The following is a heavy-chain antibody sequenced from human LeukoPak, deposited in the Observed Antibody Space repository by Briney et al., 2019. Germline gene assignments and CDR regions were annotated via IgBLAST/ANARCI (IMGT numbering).Heavy chain of an antibody. D-gene: IGHD3-22*01. CDR2: IYHSGST. CDR1: GYSISSGYY. J-gene: IGHJ4*02. CDR3: ARQHDSSGYYPYYFDY. Sequence: SETLSLTXAVSGYSISSGYYWGWIRQPPGKGLEWIWSIYHSGSTYYNPSLKSRVTISVDTSKSQFSLKLSSVTAADTAVYYCARQHDSSGYYPYYFDYWGQGTLVTVSS. V-gene: IGHV4-38-2*01.